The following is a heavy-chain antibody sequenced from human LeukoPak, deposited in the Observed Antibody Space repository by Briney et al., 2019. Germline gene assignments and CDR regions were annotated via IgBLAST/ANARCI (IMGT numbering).Heavy chain of an antibody. CDR3: ARGRRGSGYNYFGDY. V-gene: IGHV4-34*01. D-gene: IGHD3-3*01. J-gene: IGHJ4*02. CDR1: GGPFSGYY. CDR2: INHSGST. Sequence: PSETLSLTCAVYGGPFSGYYWSWIRQPPGKGLEWIGEINHSGSTNYNPSLKSRVTISVDTSKNQFSLKLSSVTAADTAVYYCARGRRGSGYNYFGDYWGQGTLVTVSS.